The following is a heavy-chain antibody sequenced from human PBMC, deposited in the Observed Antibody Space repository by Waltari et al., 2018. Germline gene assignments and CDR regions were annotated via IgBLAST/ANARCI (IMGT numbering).Heavy chain of an antibody. Sequence: QVQLVQSGAEVKKPGSSVKVSCKASGGTFRSYAISWVRPAPGQGLEWIGEINHSGSTNYNPSLKSRVTISVDTSKNQFSLKLSSVTAADTAVYYCARVKGARYSYGTAGWFDPWGQGTLVTVSS. CDR3: ARVKGARYSYGTAGWFDP. CDR2: INHSGST. J-gene: IGHJ5*02. V-gene: IGHV4-34*01. CDR1: GGTFRSYA. D-gene: IGHD5-18*01.